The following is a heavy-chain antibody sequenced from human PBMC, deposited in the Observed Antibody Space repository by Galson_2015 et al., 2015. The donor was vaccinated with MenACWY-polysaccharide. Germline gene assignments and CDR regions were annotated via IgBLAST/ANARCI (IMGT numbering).Heavy chain of an antibody. D-gene: IGHD7-27*01. CDR2: INHSGST. J-gene: IGHJ4*01. CDR1: GGSFSGYY. V-gene: IGHV4-34*01. CDR3: VRPNRLGPSRAFYL. Sequence: SETLSLTCAVYGGSFSGYYGGWIRQPPGKGLEWIGEINHSGSTSYNPSLKSRVTISVDTSKNQFSLKLSSVTAAGTAMYYCVRPNRLGPSRAFYLWGPGTLVTGSP.